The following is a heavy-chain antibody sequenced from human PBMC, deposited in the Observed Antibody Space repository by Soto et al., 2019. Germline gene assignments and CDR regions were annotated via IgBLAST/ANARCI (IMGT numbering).Heavy chain of an antibody. CDR2: IYYSGST. CDR1: GGSISSGGYY. CDR3: ARESRDDSSGYYSGDY. J-gene: IGHJ4*02. Sequence: QVQLQESGPGLVKTSQTLSLTCTVSGGSISSGGYYWSWIRQHPGKGLEWIGYIYYSGSTYYNPSLKSRVTISVDTSKNQFSLKLSSVTAADTAVYYCARESRDDSSGYYSGDYWGQGTLVTVSS. D-gene: IGHD3-22*01. V-gene: IGHV4-31*03.